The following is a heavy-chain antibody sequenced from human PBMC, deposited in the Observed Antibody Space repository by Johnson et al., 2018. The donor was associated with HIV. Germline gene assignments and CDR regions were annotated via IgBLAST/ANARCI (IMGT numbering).Heavy chain of an antibody. D-gene: IGHD5-12*01. V-gene: IGHV3-30-3*01. CDR1: GFTFSSYA. J-gene: IGHJ3*02. CDR3: ARRGLVGIGATSRGAFDI. CDR2: ISYDGSNK. Sequence: QVQLVESGGGLVQPGGSLRLSCAASGFTFSSYAMSWVRQALGKGLEWVAVISYDGSNKYYDDSGKGSFTICRDNSKNTLYLQMNSRRADDTAVYYCARRGLVGIGATSRGAFDIWGQGTMVTVSS.